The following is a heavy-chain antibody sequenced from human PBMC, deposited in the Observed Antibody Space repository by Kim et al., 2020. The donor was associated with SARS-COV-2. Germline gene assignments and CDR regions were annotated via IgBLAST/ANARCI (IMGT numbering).Heavy chain of an antibody. Sequence: GGSLRLSCAASGFTFSSHWMHWVRQAPGKGLVWVSRINSDGSTISYADSVKGRFTISRDNAKNTLYLQLNSLRAEDTAVYYCARRQFTSGWYYFDYWGQG. CDR1: GFTFSSHW. V-gene: IGHV3-74*01. CDR2: INSDGSTI. CDR3: ARRQFTSGWYYFDY. J-gene: IGHJ4*02. D-gene: IGHD6-19*01.